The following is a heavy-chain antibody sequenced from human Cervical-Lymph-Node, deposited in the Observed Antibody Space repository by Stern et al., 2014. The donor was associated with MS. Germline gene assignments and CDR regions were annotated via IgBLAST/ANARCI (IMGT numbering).Heavy chain of an antibody. Sequence: VQLVESGAEVKKPGESLKISCKGSGYRFATYWIGWVRQMPGKGLEGMGILYPGDPYTTYSPAFPGQVTVSADKTISTAYLHWSSLKASDTAMYYCARPGDDTAKYGLDVWGQGTTVTVSS. V-gene: IGHV5-51*03. CDR1: GYRFATYW. D-gene: IGHD5-18*01. CDR3: ARPGDDTAKYGLDV. J-gene: IGHJ6*02. CDR2: LYPGDPYT.